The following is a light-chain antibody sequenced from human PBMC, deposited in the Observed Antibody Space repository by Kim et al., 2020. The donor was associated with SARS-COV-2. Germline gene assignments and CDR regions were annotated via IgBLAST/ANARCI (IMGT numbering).Light chain of an antibody. Sequence: SPGERATLSCRASQSVSNNLAWYQHKPGQPPRLLIYGASTRATGVPARFSGSGSGTDFTLTVSSLQSEDFAVYYCHQYNDWPPRDTFGQGTKLEI. V-gene: IGKV3-15*01. J-gene: IGKJ2*01. CDR2: GAS. CDR1: QSVSNN. CDR3: HQYNDWPPRDT.